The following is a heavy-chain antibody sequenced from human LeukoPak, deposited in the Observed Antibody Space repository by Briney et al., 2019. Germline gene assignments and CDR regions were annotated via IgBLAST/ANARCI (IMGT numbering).Heavy chain of an antibody. V-gene: IGHV3-23*01. CDR1: GFTFSSYG. CDR3: AKDLTGIAVAAEGVY. CDR2: ISGSGGST. J-gene: IGHJ4*02. Sequence: GGSLRLSCAASGFTFSSYGMSWARQAPGKGLEWVSAISGSGGSTYYADSVKGRFTISRDNSKNTLYLQMNSLRAEDTAVYYCAKDLTGIAVAAEGVYWGQGTLVTVSS. D-gene: IGHD6-19*01.